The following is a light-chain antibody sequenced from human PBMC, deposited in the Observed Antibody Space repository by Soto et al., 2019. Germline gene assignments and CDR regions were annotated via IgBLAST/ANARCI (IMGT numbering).Light chain of an antibody. CDR1: SSNIGADYA. CDR2: GDT. CDR3: AAWDDSLYGWV. V-gene: IGLV1-40*01. Sequence: QSVLTQPPPGQRVTISCTGSSSNIGADYAVHWYQHLPGTAPKLLITGDTSRPSGVPDRFSGSKSGASASLAITGLQAEDEADYYCAAWDDSLYGWVFGGGTKVTVL. J-gene: IGLJ3*02.